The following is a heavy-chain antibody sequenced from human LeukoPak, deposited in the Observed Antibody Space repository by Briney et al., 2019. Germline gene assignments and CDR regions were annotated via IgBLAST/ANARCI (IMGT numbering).Heavy chain of an antibody. V-gene: IGHV1-69*13. CDR1: GGTFSSYA. CDR2: IIPIFGTA. CDR3: ARVSSLDFWSGYPMDV. D-gene: IGHD3-3*01. Sequence: SVKLSCKASGGTFSSYAISWVRQAPGQGLEWMGGIIPIFGTANYAQKFQGRVTITADESTSTAYMELSSLRSEDTAVYYCARVSSLDFWSGYPMDVWGQGTTVTVSS. J-gene: IGHJ6*02.